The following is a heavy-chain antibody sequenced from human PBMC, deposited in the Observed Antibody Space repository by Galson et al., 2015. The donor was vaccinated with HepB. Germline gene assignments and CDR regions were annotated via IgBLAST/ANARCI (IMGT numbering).Heavy chain of an antibody. Sequence: ETLSLTCAVYGGSFSGYYWSWIRQPPGKGLEWIGEINHSGSTNCNPPLKSRVTISVDTSKNQFSLKLSSVTAADTAVYYCARCRVAARPGGYYYYYMDVWGKGTTVTVSS. V-gene: IGHV4-34*01. CDR1: GGSFSGYY. D-gene: IGHD6-6*01. J-gene: IGHJ6*03. CDR3: ARCRVAARPGGYYYYYMDV. CDR2: INHSGST.